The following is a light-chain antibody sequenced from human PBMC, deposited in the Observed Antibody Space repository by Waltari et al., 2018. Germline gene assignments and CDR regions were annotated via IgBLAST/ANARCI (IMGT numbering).Light chain of an antibody. Sequence: DIQMTQSPSTLSASVGDRVTITCRARQSICSYLAWYKHKPWKAPNLLVYKASSLQSGVPSRFSGSGSGSEFTLTISSLQPDDFATYYCQQYTAYALTFGGGTKVEIQ. V-gene: IGKV1-5*03. CDR3: QQYTAYALT. CDR2: KAS. CDR1: QSICSY. J-gene: IGKJ4*01.